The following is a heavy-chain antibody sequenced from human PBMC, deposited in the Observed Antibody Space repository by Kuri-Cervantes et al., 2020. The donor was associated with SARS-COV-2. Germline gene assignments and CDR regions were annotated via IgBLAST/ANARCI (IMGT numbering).Heavy chain of an antibody. V-gene: IGHV3-21*01. Sequence: GGSLRLSCAASGFTFSSYSMNWVRQAPGKGLEWVSSISSSSSYIYYADSVKGRFTISRDNSKNTLYLQMNSLRAEDTAVYYCAKEKQAGKEGLLSFDYWGQGTLVTVSS. J-gene: IGHJ4*02. CDR3: AKEKQAGKEGLLSFDY. CDR2: ISSSSSYI. CDR1: GFTFSSYS. D-gene: IGHD1-1*01.